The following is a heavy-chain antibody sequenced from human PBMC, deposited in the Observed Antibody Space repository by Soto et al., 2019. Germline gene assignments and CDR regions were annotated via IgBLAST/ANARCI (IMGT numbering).Heavy chain of an antibody. CDR2: ISAYNGNT. V-gene: IGHV1-18*01. D-gene: IGHD3-22*01. CDR3: ARDSPYYYDSSGLIDY. CDR1: GYTFTRSG. Sequence: GASVKVSCKASGYTFTRSGISWVRQAPGQGLEWMGWISAYNGNTNYAQKLQGRVTMTTDTSTSTAYMELRSLRSDDTAVYYCARDSPYYYDSSGLIDYWGQGTLVTVSS. J-gene: IGHJ4*02.